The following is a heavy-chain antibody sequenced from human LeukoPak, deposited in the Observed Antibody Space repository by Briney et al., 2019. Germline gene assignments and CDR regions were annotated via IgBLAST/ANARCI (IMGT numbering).Heavy chain of an antibody. CDR2: IYSGGAT. D-gene: IGHD3-22*01. Sequence: GGSLRLSCAASGLTVSSNSMRWVRQAPGKGLEWVSVIYSGGATYYADSVKGRFTISRDNSKNTVYLQMNTLRTEDTAVYYCARDRDTSGYIFDYWGRGTLVTVSS. V-gene: IGHV3-53*01. CDR1: GLTVSSNS. J-gene: IGHJ4*02. CDR3: ARDRDTSGYIFDY.